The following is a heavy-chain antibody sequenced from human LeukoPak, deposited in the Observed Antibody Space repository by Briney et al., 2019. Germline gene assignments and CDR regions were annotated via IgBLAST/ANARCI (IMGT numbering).Heavy chain of an antibody. CDR3: AKVSGELLRYFDP. CDR2: ISGSGGST. V-gene: IGHV3-23*01. D-gene: IGHD1-26*01. CDR1: GFTFSNYA. J-gene: IGHJ5*02. Sequence: GGSLRLSCAASGFTFSNYAMSWVRQAPGKGLEWVSGISGSGGSTYYADSVKGRFTISRDNSKNTLYLQMNSLRAEDTAVYYCAKVSGELLRYFDPWGQGTLVTVSS.